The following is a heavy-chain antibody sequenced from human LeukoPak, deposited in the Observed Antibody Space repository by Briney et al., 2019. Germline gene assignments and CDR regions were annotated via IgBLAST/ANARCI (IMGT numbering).Heavy chain of an antibody. CDR1: GGSISSSGYY. CDR2: VYYSGST. CDR3: ARIWNRENPGTYPYDAFDT. D-gene: IGHD1-1*01. J-gene: IGHJ3*02. Sequence: SETLSLTCTVSGGSISSSGYYWGWIRQPPGKGLEWIGSVYYSGSTFDNPSLKSRVTISLNTSKNQFSLKLSSVTAADTAVYYCARIWNRENPGTYPYDAFDTWGQGTRITVSS. V-gene: IGHV4-39*07.